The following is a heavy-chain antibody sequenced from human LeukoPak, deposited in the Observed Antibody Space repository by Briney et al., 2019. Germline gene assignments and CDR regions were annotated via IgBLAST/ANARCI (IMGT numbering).Heavy chain of an antibody. CDR1: GGSISSYY. CDR2: IYYSGST. D-gene: IGHD5-24*01. CDR3: ARQRRGRDGYSPIDY. V-gene: IGHV4-59*08. J-gene: IGHJ4*02. Sequence: SETLSLTCTVSGGSISSYYWSWIRQPPGKGLEWIGNIYYSGSTNYNPSLKSRVTISVDTSKNQFSLKLSSVTAADTAVYYCARQRRGRDGYSPIDYWGQGTLVTVSS.